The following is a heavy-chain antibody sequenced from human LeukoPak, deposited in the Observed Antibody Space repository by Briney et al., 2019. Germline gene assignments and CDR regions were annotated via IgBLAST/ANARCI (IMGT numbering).Heavy chain of an antibody. CDR3: AKDLAAASVYYFDY. V-gene: IGHV1-8*01. D-gene: IGHD6-13*01. CDR2: VNPNSGNT. J-gene: IGHJ4*02. Sequence: ASVKVSCTASGYTFTSYDINWVRQATGQGLEWMGWVNPNSGNTGYAQKFQGRVTMTRNTSISTAYMELSSLRAEDTAVYYCAKDLAAASVYYFDYWGQGTLVTVSS. CDR1: GYTFTSYD.